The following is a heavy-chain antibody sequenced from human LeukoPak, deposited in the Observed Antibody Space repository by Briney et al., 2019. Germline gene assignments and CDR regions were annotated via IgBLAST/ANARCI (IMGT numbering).Heavy chain of an antibody. D-gene: IGHD6-19*01. CDR3: ARDLGSGWYLPVH. CDR2: IKQDGSEK. J-gene: IGHJ4*02. Sequence: GGSLRLSCAASGFTFSSYWMSWVRQAPGKGLEWVANIKQDGSEKYYVDSVKGRFTISRDNAKNSLYLQMNSLRAEDTAVYYCARDLGSGWYLPVHWGQGTLVTVSS. V-gene: IGHV3-7*01. CDR1: GFTFSSYW.